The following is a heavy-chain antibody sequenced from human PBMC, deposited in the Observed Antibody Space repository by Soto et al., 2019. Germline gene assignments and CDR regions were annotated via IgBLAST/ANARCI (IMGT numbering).Heavy chain of an antibody. Sequence: ASVKVSCKASGYTFTSYGISWVRRAPGQGLEWMGWISAYNGNTNYAQKLQGRVTMTTDTSTSTAYMELRSLRSDDTAVYYCARDYKGSYCSGGSCPFDYWGQGTLVTVSS. D-gene: IGHD2-15*01. CDR2: ISAYNGNT. CDR1: GYTFTSYG. J-gene: IGHJ4*02. V-gene: IGHV1-18*01. CDR3: ARDYKGSYCSGGSCPFDY.